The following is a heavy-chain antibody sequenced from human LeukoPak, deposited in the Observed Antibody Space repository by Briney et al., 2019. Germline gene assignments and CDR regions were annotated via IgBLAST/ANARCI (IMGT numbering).Heavy chain of an antibody. CDR3: AKGGSMIEGYYYMDV. Sequence: PSETLSLTCAVYGGPFRGYHWSWIRQPPGKGLEGIGEIYHSGSTKYNPSRKSRVTISVDTSKNQFSLKLSSVTAADTAVYYCAKGGSMIEGYYYMDVWGKGTTVTVSS. J-gene: IGHJ6*03. V-gene: IGHV4-34*01. D-gene: IGHD3-22*01. CDR2: IYHSGST. CDR1: GGPFRGYH.